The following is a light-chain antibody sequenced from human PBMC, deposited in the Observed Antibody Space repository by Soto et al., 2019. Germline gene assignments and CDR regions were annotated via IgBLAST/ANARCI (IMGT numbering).Light chain of an antibody. CDR1: SGDVGSYNY. CDR2: EVS. V-gene: IGLV2-8*01. CDR3: ISYAGSDNFV. J-gene: IGLJ1*01. Sequence: QSVLTQPPSASGSPGQSVTISCTGTSGDVGSYNYVSWYQQHPGKAPKLMIYEVSHRPSGVPDRFSGSKSGNMASLTVSGLQAEDEADYYCISYAGSDNFVFGTGTKVTVL.